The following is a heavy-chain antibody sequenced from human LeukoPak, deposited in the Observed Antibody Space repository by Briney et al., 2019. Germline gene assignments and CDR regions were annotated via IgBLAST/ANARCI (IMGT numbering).Heavy chain of an antibody. V-gene: IGHV4-4*07. CDR1: GGSISSYY. CDR3: ARGPPRFSGSYSAADAFDI. D-gene: IGHD1-26*01. CDR2: IYTSGST. Sequence: PSETLSLTCTVSGGSISSYYWSWIRQPAGKGLEWIGRIYTSGSTNYNPSLKSRVTISVDTSKNQFSLKLSSVTAADTAVYYCARGPPRFSGSYSAADAFDIWGQGTMVTVSS. J-gene: IGHJ3*02.